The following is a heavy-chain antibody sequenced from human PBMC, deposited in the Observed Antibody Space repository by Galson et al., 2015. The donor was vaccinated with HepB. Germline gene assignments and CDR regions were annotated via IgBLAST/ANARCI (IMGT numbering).Heavy chain of an antibody. CDR2: ISSSSYYI. CDR3: ARGQRITIFGVVTY. Sequence: SLRLSCAASGFTFSAYNMNWVRQAPGKGLEWVSSISSSSYYIYYAESVKGRFTISRDNAKNSLFLQMNSLRAEDTAVYYCARGQRITIFGVVTYWGQGTLVTVSS. J-gene: IGHJ4*02. D-gene: IGHD3-3*01. V-gene: IGHV3-21*01. CDR1: GFTFSAYN.